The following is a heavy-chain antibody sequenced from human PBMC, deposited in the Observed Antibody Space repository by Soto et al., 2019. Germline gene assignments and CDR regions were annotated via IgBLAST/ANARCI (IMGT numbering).Heavy chain of an antibody. CDR3: AKGPSMWGWFHFDY. CDR1: GFTFTNYA. Sequence: GGSLRLSCAASGFTFTNYAMSWVRQAPGKGLEWVSSITGSGRSTYFADSVKGRFTFSRDNSKNTLYLQLNSLRAEDTAVYYCAKGPSMWGWFHFDYWGQGTLVTVSS. J-gene: IGHJ4*02. D-gene: IGHD2-21*01. CDR2: ITGSGRST. V-gene: IGHV3-23*01.